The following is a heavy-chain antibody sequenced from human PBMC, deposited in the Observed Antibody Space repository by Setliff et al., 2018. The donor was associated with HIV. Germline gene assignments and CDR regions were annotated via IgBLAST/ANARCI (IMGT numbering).Heavy chain of an antibody. J-gene: IGHJ5*02. V-gene: IGHV1-3*04. CDR1: GYTFTRHY. CDR3: ARDRCDSVKCYLYNWFDP. CDR2: IKTGNGDT. Sequence: ASVKVSCKASGYTFTRHYLHWVRLAPGQRPEWMGWIKTGNGDTQYSQKFRDRVTITRDTSADTVYMELSSLRSEDTAVYYCARDRCDSVKCYLYNWFDPWGQGTLVTVSS. D-gene: IGHD3-22*01.